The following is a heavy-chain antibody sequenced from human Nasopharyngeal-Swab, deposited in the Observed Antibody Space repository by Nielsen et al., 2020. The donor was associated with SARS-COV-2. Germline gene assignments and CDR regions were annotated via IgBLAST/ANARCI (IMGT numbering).Heavy chain of an antibody. CDR3: ARGGSSSWYYYYYGMDV. CDR1: GGSFSGYY. V-gene: IGHV4-34*01. CDR2: INHSGST. D-gene: IGHD6-13*01. J-gene: IGHJ6*02. Sequence: GSLRLSCAVSGGSFSGYYWSWIRQPPGKGLEWIGEINHSGSTNYNPSPKSRVTISVDTSKNQFSLKLSSVTAADTAVYYCARGGSSSWYYYYYGMDVWGQGTTVTVSS.